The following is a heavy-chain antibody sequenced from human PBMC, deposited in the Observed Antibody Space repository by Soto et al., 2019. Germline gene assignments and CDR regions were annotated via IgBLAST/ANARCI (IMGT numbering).Heavy chain of an antibody. V-gene: IGHV3-15*01. Sequence: EVQLVESGGGLVKPGGSLRLSCAASVFTFSNAWLSWVRQAPGKGLEWVGRIRRKTDGGTTDYAAHVKGMFTISRDDSKYTLIQQRNSLMTEDKAMYYCTTAATTMTPSDFRGQGTLVAVDS. CDR1: VFTFSNAW. D-gene: IGHD4-17*01. J-gene: IGHJ4*02. CDR2: IRRKTDGGTT. CDR3: TTAATTMTPSDF.